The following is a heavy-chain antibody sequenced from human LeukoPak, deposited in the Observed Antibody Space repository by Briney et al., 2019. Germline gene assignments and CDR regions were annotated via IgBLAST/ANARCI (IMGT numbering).Heavy chain of an antibody. Sequence: GGSLRLSCAASGFTFNNAWMSWVRQAPGKGLEWVGRIKSKSDGGTADYAAPVKGRFTISRDDSKNTLYLQMNSLRAEDTAVYYCARDGTYSGYDHWGQGTLVTVSS. D-gene: IGHD5-12*01. CDR3: ARDGTYSGYDH. CDR2: IKSKSDGGTA. CDR1: GFTFNNAW. J-gene: IGHJ4*02. V-gene: IGHV3-15*01.